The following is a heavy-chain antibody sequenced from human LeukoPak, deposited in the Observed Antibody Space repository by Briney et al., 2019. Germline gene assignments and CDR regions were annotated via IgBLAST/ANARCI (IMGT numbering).Heavy chain of an antibody. V-gene: IGHV3-7*01. CDR3: ARETTPDFHYYYMDV. CDR1: GFTFSSNA. D-gene: IGHD1-7*01. J-gene: IGHJ6*03. Sequence: GGSLRLSCAASGFTFSSNAMTWVRQAPGTGLEWVANIKPDGSEKYYMDSVKGRFTISRDNAKNSLYLQMNSLRAEDTAVYYCARETTPDFHYYYMDVWGKGTTVTVSS. CDR2: IKPDGSEK.